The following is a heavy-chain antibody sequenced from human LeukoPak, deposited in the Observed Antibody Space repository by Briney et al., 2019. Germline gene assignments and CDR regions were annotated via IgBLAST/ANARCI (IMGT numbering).Heavy chain of an antibody. V-gene: IGHV1-69*13. Sequence: SVKVSCKASGGTFSSYAISWVRQAPGQGLEWMGGIIPIFGTANYAQKFQGRVTITADESTSTAYMELSSLRSEDTAVYYCARDSHYDYVWGSYGYWGLGTLVTVSS. J-gene: IGHJ4*02. D-gene: IGHD3-16*01. CDR1: GGTFSSYA. CDR3: ARDSHYDYVWGSYGY. CDR2: IIPIFGTA.